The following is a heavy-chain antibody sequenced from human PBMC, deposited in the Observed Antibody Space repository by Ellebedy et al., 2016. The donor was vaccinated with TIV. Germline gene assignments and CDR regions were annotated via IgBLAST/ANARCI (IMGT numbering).Heavy chain of an antibody. J-gene: IGHJ4*02. Sequence: MPSETLSLTCSVSGGSINSRGYSWDWIRQPPGKGLEWIGSISDSGSTFYNPSLKSRVRISVETSKNQFSLKLRSVTAADTAVYYCATEIPWAARIEFWGQGALVTVSS. D-gene: IGHD2-15*01. CDR1: GGSINSRGYS. V-gene: IGHV4-39*02. CDR3: ATEIPWAARIEF. CDR2: ISDSGST.